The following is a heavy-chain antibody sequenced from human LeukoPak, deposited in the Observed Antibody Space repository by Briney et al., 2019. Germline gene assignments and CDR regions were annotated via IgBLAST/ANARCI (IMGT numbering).Heavy chain of an antibody. CDR2: ISGSGGST. CDR3: ARGRSSGLQYYFDY. CDR1: GFTFSSYA. V-gene: IGHV3-23*01. Sequence: GGSLRLSCAASGFTFSSYAMSWVRQAPGKGLEWVSAISGSGGSTYYADSVKGRFTISRDNSKNTLYLQMNSLRAEDTAVYYCARGRSSGLQYYFDYWGQGTLVTVSS. D-gene: IGHD6-19*01. J-gene: IGHJ4*02.